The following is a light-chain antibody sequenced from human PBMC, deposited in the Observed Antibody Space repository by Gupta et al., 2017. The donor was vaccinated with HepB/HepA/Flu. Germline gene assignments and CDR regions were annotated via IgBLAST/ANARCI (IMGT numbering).Light chain of an antibody. CDR1: SSDVGGYNY. CDR2: AVS. CDR3: SSYSSSRTPA. Sequence: QSALTQPASVSGSPGQSITISCTGTSSDVGGYNYVSWYQQHPGKAPKLIIYAVSNRPSGVSYRFSGSKSGNTASLTISGLQAEDEADYYCSSYSSSRTPAFGGGAKLTVL. V-gene: IGLV2-14*03. J-gene: IGLJ3*02.